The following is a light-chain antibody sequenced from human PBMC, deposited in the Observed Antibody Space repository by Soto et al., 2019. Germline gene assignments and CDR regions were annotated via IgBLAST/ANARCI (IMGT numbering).Light chain of an antibody. J-gene: IGLJ1*01. CDR1: SSDVGSYNL. CDR2: EVT. CDR3: CSYATTSYV. Sequence: QSVLTQPASGYGSPGQSITIFCTGTSSDVGSYNLVSWYQHHPGKAPKPMIYEVTKRPSGVSNRFSGSKSGNTASLTISGLQPEDEADYYCCSYATTSYVFGTGTKVTV. V-gene: IGLV2-23*02.